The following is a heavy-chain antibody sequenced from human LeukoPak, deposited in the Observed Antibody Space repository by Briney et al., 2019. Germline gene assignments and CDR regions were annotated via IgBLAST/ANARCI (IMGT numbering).Heavy chain of an antibody. D-gene: IGHD6-19*01. Sequence: GESLRISCKGSGYSFTSYWISWVRQMPGKGLEWMGRIDPSDSYTNYSPSFQGHVTISADKSISTAYLQWSSLKASDTAMYYCARFREQWLVLGAFDIWSQGTMVTVSS. CDR2: IDPSDSYT. V-gene: IGHV5-10-1*01. CDR3: ARFREQWLVLGAFDI. CDR1: GYSFTSYW. J-gene: IGHJ3*02.